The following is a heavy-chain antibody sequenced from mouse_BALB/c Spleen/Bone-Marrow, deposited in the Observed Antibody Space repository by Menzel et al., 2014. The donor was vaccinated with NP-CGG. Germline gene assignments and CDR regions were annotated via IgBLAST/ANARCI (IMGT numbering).Heavy chain of an antibody. CDR3: ARRAYGGSYGFAY. J-gene: IGHJ3*01. D-gene: IGHD1-1*01. CDR1: GYTFTSYW. V-gene: IGHV1-7*01. CDR2: INPSTGYT. Sequence: VQLQQSGAELAKPGASVKMSCKASGYTFTSYWMHWVKQRPGQGLEWIGYINPSTGYTEYNQKFKDKATLTADKSSSTAHMQLSSLTSEDSAVYYCARRAYGGSYGFAYWGQGTLVTVSA.